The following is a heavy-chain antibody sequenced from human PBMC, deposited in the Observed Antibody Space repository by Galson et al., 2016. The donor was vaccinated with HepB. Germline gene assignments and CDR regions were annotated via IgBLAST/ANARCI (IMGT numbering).Heavy chain of an antibody. Sequence: SLRLSCAASGFTFSTYAMHWARQAPGKGLEWVAVIWHDGSNDHYADSVKGRFTISRDNSKNTLYLQMNSLRAEDTAVYYCARQYYYDTSGYMNWFDPWGQGTLVTVSS. V-gene: IGHV3-33*01. D-gene: IGHD3-22*01. J-gene: IGHJ5*02. CDR3: ARQYYYDTSGYMNWFDP. CDR2: IWHDGSND. CDR1: GFTFSTYA.